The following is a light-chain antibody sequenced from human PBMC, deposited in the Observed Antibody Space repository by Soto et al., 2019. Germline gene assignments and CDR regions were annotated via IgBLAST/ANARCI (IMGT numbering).Light chain of an antibody. CDR2: LGS. V-gene: IGKV2-28*01. CDR1: QSLLHSTGYNY. Sequence: DIVMTQSPLSLPVTPGEPASISCRSSQSLLHSTGYNYLDWYLQKPGQSPQLLIYLGSNRASGVPDRFSASGSGTDFTLKISRVEAEDVGIYYCMQALQTPMYTFGQGTKLEIK. CDR3: MQALQTPMYT. J-gene: IGKJ2*01.